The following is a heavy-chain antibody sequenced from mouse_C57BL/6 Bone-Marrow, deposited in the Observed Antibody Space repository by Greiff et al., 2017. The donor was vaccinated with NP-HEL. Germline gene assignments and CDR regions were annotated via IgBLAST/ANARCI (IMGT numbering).Heavy chain of an antibody. Sequence: EVTLMESGGDLVKPGGSLKLSCAASGFTFRSYGMSWVRQTPDKRLEWVATLSSGGSYTYSPDSVKGRFTISRDNAKNTLYLQMSSLKSEDTAMYYCANLLYAMDYWGQGTSVTVSS. J-gene: IGHJ4*01. V-gene: IGHV5-6*01. CDR1: GFTFRSYG. D-gene: IGHD2-10*01. CDR3: ANLLYAMDY. CDR2: LSSGGSYT.